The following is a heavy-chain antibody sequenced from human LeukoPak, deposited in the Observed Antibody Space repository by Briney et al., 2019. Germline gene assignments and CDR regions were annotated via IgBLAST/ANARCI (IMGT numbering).Heavy chain of an antibody. CDR1: GFTFSSYA. CDR3: ARPQSRGVGATPNDAFDI. J-gene: IGHJ3*02. CDR2: ISYDGSNK. D-gene: IGHD1-26*01. Sequence: GGSLRLSCAASGFTFSSYAMHWVRQAPGKGLEWVAVISYDGSNKYYADSVKGRFTISRDNSKNTLYLQMNSLRAEDTAVYYCARPQSRGVGATPNDAFDIWGQGTMVTVSP. V-gene: IGHV3-30*04.